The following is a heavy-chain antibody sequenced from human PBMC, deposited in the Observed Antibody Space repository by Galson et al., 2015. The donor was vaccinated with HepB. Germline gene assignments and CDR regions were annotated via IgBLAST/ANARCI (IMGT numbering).Heavy chain of an antibody. CDR3: ARDRLDRTGDKSTSYNWFDP. D-gene: IGHD4-17*01. CDR2: IIPIFGTA. CDR1: GGTFSSYA. Sequence: SVKVSCKASGGTFSSYAISWVRQAPGQGLEWMGGIIPIFGTANYAQKFQGRVTITADESTSTAYMELSSLRSEDTAVYYCARDRLDRTGDKSTSYNWFDPWGQGTLVTVSS. J-gene: IGHJ5*02. V-gene: IGHV1-69*13.